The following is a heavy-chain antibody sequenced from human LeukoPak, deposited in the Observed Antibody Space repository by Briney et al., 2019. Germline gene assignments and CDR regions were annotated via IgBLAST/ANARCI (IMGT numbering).Heavy chain of an antibody. Sequence: ASVKVSCKASGYTFTGYYMHWVRQAPGQGLEWMGRINPNSGGTNYAQKFQGRVTMTRDTSISTAYMELSRLRSDDTAVYYCAREERLYYDSSGNLYYYYYGMDVWGQGTTVTVSS. CDR3: AREERLYYDSSGNLYYYYYGMDV. CDR1: GYTFTGYY. D-gene: IGHD3-22*01. J-gene: IGHJ6*02. V-gene: IGHV1-2*06. CDR2: INPNSGGT.